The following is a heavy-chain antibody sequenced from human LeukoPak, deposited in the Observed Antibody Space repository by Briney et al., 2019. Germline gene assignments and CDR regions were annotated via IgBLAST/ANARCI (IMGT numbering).Heavy chain of an antibody. V-gene: IGHV3-30*04. D-gene: IGHD3-10*01. Sequence: PGGSLRLSCAASGFTFSSSAMSWVRQAPGKGRDWVAVMSFDGKNTYYADSVKGRFTVSRDNSKNTLYLQMNSLRPEDTAVYYCAREGFYGSGSSPTFYFDYWGQGTLVTVSS. CDR1: GFTFSSSA. CDR2: MSFDGKNT. CDR3: AREGFYGSGSSPTFYFDY. J-gene: IGHJ4*02.